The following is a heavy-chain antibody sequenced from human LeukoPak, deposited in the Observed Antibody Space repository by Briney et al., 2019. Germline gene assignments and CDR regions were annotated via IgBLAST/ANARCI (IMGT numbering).Heavy chain of an antibody. V-gene: IGHV1-8*03. D-gene: IGHD5-18*01. Sequence: WMGWMNPNSGNTGYAQKFQGRVTITRNTSISTAYMELSSLRSEDTAVYYCARYGYSYPFDYWGQGTLVTVSS. J-gene: IGHJ4*02. CDR3: ARYGYSYPFDY. CDR2: MNPNSGNT.